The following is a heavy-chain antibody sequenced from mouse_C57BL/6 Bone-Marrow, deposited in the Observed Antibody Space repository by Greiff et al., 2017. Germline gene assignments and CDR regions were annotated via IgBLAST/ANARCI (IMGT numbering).Heavy chain of an antibody. J-gene: IGHJ1*03. CDR3: TIYYYGSCYGYFDV. CDR1: GYTFTDYE. CDR2: IDPETGGT. D-gene: IGHD1-1*01. V-gene: IGHV1-15*01. Sequence: VQLQQSGAELVRPGASVTLSCKASGYTFTDYEMHWVKQTPVHGLEWIGAIDPETGGTAYNQKFKGKTILTAEKSSSTAYMELRSLTSVDSAVYYFTIYYYGSCYGYFDVWGTGTTVTVSS.